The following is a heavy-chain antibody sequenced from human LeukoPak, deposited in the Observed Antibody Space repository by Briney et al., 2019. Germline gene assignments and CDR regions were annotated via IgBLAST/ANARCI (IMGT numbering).Heavy chain of an antibody. CDR3: ARDRALGGDPYYFDY. J-gene: IGHJ4*02. D-gene: IGHD2-21*02. CDR2: IYYSGIT. V-gene: IGHV4-39*07. Sequence: SETLSLTCIVSGDSINSSSYYWGWIRQPPGKGLEWIGSIYYSGITYYNPSLKSRVTTSVDTSKNQFFLKLSSVTAADTAVYYCARDRALGGDPYYFDYWGQGTLVTVSS. CDR1: GDSINSSSYY.